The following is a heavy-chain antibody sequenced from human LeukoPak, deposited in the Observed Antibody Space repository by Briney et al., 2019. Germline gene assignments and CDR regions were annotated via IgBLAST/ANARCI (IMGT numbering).Heavy chain of an antibody. D-gene: IGHD3-10*01. J-gene: IGHJ4*02. Sequence: SQTLSLTCTVSGGSISSGGYYWSWIRQHPGKGLEWIGYIYYSGSTYYNPSLKSRVTISVDTSKNQFSLKLSSVTAADTAVYYCARAPMVRGVIIGVPSYYFDYWGQGTLVTVSS. V-gene: IGHV4-31*03. CDR3: ARAPMVRGVIIGVPSYYFDY. CDR1: GGSISSGGYY. CDR2: IYYSGST.